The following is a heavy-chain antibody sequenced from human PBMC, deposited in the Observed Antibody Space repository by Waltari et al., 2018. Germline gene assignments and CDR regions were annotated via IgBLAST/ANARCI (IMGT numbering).Heavy chain of an antibody. D-gene: IGHD2-8*01. Sequence: QVQLQQWGAGLLKPSETLSLTCAVYGGSFSGYYWSWIRQPPGKGLEWIGEINHSGSTNYNPSRKSRVTISVDTSKNQFSLKLSSVTAADTAVYYCARGAAGDIVLMVPYDYWGQGTLVTVSS. V-gene: IGHV4-34*01. CDR3: ARGAAGDIVLMVPYDY. J-gene: IGHJ4*02. CDR1: GGSFSGYY. CDR2: INHSGST.